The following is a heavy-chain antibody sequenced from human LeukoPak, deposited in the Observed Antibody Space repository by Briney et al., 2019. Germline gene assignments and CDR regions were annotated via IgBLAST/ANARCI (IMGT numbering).Heavy chain of an antibody. J-gene: IGHJ4*02. CDR1: GGTFSNYA. CDR3: ARDGTFYSGSYSYFFDY. D-gene: IGHD1-26*01. Sequence: ASVEVSCKASGGTFSNYAISWVRQAPGQGLEWMGWISGYSGTTKFARKFQGRVTVTADTSTTTAYMELRSLRSDDTAVYYCARDGTFYSGSYSYFFDYWGQGTLVAVSS. CDR2: ISGYSGTT. V-gene: IGHV1-18*01.